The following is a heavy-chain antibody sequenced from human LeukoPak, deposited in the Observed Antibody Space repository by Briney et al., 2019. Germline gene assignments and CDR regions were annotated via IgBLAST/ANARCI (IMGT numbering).Heavy chain of an antibody. Sequence: PSETLSLTCTVSGGSISSSSYYWGWIRQPTGKWLEWTGSIYYSGSTYYNPSLKSRVTVSVDTSKNQFSLKLSSVTAADTAVYYCARPYRANYYYYYMDVWGKGTTVTVSS. J-gene: IGHJ6*03. CDR1: GGSISSSSYY. CDR3: ARPYRANYYYYYMDV. D-gene: IGHD1-26*01. CDR2: IYYSGST. V-gene: IGHV4-39*01.